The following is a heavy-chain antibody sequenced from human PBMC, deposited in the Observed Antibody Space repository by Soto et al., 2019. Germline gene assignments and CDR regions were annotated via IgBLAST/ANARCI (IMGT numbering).Heavy chain of an antibody. CDR1: GYSFTSYW. CDR3: ARHPAPRYYYDSSGYYSLYYFDY. D-gene: IGHD3-22*01. Sequence: GESLKIPCQGSGYSFTSYWIGWVRQMPGKGLEWMGIIYPGDSDTRYSPSFQGQVTISADKSISTAYLQWSSLKASDTAMYYCARHPAPRYYYDSSGYYSLYYFDYWGQGTLVTVSS. V-gene: IGHV5-51*01. CDR2: IYPGDSDT. J-gene: IGHJ4*02.